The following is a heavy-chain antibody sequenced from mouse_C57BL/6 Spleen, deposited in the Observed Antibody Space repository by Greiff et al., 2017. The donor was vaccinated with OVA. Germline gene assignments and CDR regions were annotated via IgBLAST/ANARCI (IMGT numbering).Heavy chain of an antibody. D-gene: IGHD1-1*01. Sequence: QVQLQQPGAELVKPGASVKLSCKASGYTFTSYWMQWVKQRPGQGLEWIGEIDPSDSYTNYNQKFKGKATLTVDTSSSTAYMQLSSLTSEDSAVYYCARQDYGNLDYRGQGTTLTVSS. CDR3: ARQDYGNLDY. J-gene: IGHJ2*01. CDR1: GYTFTSYW. CDR2: IDPSDSYT. V-gene: IGHV1-50*01.